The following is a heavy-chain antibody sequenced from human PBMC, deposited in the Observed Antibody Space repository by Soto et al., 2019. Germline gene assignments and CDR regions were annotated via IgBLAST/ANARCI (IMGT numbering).Heavy chain of an antibody. CDR3: ARHFYFDY. CDR1: CGSISSSSYY. V-gene: IGHV4-39*01. Sequence: PSETLSLTSTVSCGSISSSSYYWGWIRQPPGKGLEWIGSIYYSGSTYYNPSLKSRVTISVDTSKNQFSLKLSSVTTADTAVYYCARHFYFDYWGQGTLVTVSS. CDR2: IYYSGST. J-gene: IGHJ4*02.